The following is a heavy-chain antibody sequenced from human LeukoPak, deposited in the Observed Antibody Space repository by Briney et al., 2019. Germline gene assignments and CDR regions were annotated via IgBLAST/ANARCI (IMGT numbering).Heavy chain of an antibody. Sequence: GGSLRLSCVASGFTFSEYWMHWVRQAPGKGLVWVSCINSDGSSTSYADSVKGRFTISRDNAKNTLYLQVNSLRAEDTAVYYCARGIGDWAYYYYGTDVWGQGTTVTVSS. CDR2: INSDGSST. J-gene: IGHJ6*02. CDR3: ARGIGDWAYYYYGTDV. D-gene: IGHD2-21*02. CDR1: GFTFSEYW. V-gene: IGHV3-74*01.